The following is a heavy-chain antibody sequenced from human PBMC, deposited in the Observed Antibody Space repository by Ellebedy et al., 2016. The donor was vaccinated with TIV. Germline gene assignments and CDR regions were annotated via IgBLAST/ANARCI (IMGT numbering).Heavy chain of an antibody. D-gene: IGHD6-19*01. V-gene: IGHV3-7*01. Sequence: GESLKISXAASGFSFSSFWMSWVRQAPGTGLEWVANINQDGSETFHVDSVKGRFTISRDNARDSLYLQMNSLRDEDTALYYCARVYSSGYSYYYGMDVWGQGTTVTVSS. CDR2: INQDGSET. J-gene: IGHJ6*02. CDR1: GFSFSSFW. CDR3: ARVYSSGYSYYYGMDV.